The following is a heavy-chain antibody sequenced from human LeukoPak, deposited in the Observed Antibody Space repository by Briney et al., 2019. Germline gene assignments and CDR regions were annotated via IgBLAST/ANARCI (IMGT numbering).Heavy chain of an antibody. D-gene: IGHD5-12*01. CDR2: IYYSGST. J-gene: IGHJ4*02. Sequence: PSETLSLTCTVSGVSISGYYWSWLRQPPGKGLEWIGYIYYSGSTSYNPPLKSRVTISVDTSSNQFSLMLSSVTAADTAVYCCARGTKTGYTGYDWDYWGQGSLVTVSS. CDR3: ARGTKTGYTGYDWDY. V-gene: IGHV4-59*01. CDR1: GVSISGYY.